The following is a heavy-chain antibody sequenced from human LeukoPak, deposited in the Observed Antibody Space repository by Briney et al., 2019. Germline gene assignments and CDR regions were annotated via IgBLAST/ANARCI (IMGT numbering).Heavy chain of an antibody. CDR1: GYTFTSYG. Sequence: ASVKVSCKASGYTFTSYGISWVRQAPGQGLEWMGWISAYNGNTNYAQKLQGRVTMTTDTPTSTAYMELRSLRSDDTAVYYCASLLWFGEFSPFDPWGQGTLVTVSS. D-gene: IGHD3-10*01. J-gene: IGHJ5*02. CDR2: ISAYNGNT. V-gene: IGHV1-18*01. CDR3: ASLLWFGEFSPFDP.